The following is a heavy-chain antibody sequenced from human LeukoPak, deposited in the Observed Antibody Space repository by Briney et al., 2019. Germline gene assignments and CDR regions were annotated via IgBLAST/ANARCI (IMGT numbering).Heavy chain of an antibody. Sequence: VASVKVSCKASGYTFTSYYMHWVRQAPGQGLEWMGIINPSGGSTSYAQKFQGRVTMTRDMSTSTVYMELSSLRSEDTAVYYCARDGYVRYSNPADLHYYYYYYMDVWGKGTTVTVSS. CDR3: ARDGYVRYSNPADLHYYYYYYMDV. D-gene: IGHD4-11*01. V-gene: IGHV1-46*01. CDR2: INPSGGST. CDR1: GYTFTSYY. J-gene: IGHJ6*03.